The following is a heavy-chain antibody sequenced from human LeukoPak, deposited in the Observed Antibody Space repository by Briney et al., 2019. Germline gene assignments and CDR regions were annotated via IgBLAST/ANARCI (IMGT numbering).Heavy chain of an antibody. CDR3: ARDSRAYCGGDCYLSGWLDP. CDR1: GGSISSYY. V-gene: IGHV4-59*12. Sequence: PSETLSLTRTVSGGSISSYYWSWIRPPPGKGLEWIGYIYYSGSTNYNPSLKSRVTISVDTSKNQFSLKLSSVTAADTAVYYCARDSRAYCGGDCYLSGWLDPWGQGTLVTVSS. J-gene: IGHJ5*02. D-gene: IGHD2-21*01. CDR2: IYYSGST.